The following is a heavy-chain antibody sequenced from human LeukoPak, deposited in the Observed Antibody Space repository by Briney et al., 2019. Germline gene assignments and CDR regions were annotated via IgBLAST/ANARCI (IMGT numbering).Heavy chain of an antibody. CDR1: GFTFSSYE. CDR2: IIGSGSTI. D-gene: IGHD6-19*01. V-gene: IGHV3-48*03. Sequence: PGGSLRLSCAASGFTFSSYEVNWVRQAPGKGLEWVSHIIGSGSTIYYADSVRDRFTISRDNAKNSLYLQMNSLRAEDTAVYYCASGGSSGWSYWGLGTLVTVSS. J-gene: IGHJ4*02. CDR3: ASGGSSGWSY.